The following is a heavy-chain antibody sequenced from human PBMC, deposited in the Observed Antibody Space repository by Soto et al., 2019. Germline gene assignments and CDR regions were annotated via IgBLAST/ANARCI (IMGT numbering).Heavy chain of an antibody. D-gene: IGHD6-6*01. CDR3: TTASSSSGGIFDY. Sequence: GGSLRLSCAASGFTFSNVWMNWVRQVPGKGLEWVGRIKSKADGGTTDYAAPVKGRFTISRDDSKNTLYLQMNSLKTEDTAVYYCTTASSSSGGIFDYWGQGTLVTVSS. J-gene: IGHJ4*02. V-gene: IGHV3-15*07. CDR1: GFTFSNVW. CDR2: IKSKADGGTT.